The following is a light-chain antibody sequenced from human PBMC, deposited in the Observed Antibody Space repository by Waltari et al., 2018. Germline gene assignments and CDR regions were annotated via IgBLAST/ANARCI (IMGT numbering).Light chain of an antibody. CDR3: QHYVRLPAT. CDR1: QSIVKY. J-gene: IGKJ1*01. Sequence: ELMLTQSPGTLSLSPGARATLSCKASQSIVKYLAWYQQKPGQAPRLLIYHTSIRATGIPDRFSGSGSETDFSLTISRLEPEDFAVYYCQHYVRLPATFGQGTNVEIK. V-gene: IGKV3-20*01. CDR2: HTS.